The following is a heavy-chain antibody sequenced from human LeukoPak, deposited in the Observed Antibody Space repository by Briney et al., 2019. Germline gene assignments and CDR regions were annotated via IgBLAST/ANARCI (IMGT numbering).Heavy chain of an antibody. J-gene: IGHJ5*02. CDR3: ARLVAGYCSGGSCYGEYNWFDP. CDR1: GYSFTSYW. D-gene: IGHD2-15*01. Sequence: GESLKISCKGSGYSFTSYWIGWVRQMPGKGLEWMGIIYPGDSDTRYSPSFQGQVTISADKSISTAYLQWSSLKASDTAMYYCARLVAGYCSGGSCYGEYNWFDPWGQGTLVTVSS. CDR2: IYPGDSDT. V-gene: IGHV5-51*01.